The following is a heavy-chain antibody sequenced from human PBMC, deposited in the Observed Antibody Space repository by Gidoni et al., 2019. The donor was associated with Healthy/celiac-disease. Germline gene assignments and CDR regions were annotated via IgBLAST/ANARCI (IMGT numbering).Heavy chain of an antibody. Sequence: QLHMQESRPGLVKHSETLSLTCTVTCSSTSSSRYYWGCVRHPPGKGLEWIVSIYYSGSTYYTPSLKSRVTISVDTSKNQFSLKLSSVTAADTAVYYCARQILRYLNWFDPWGQGTLVTVSS. D-gene: IGHD3-9*01. V-gene: IGHV4-39*01. J-gene: IGHJ5*02. CDR2: IYYSGST. CDR3: ARQILRYLNWFDP. CDR1: CSSTSSSRYY.